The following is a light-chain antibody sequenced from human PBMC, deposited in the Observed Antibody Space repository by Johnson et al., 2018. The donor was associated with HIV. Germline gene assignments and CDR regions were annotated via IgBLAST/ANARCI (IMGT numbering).Light chain of an antibody. CDR1: SSNIGDIY. CDR3: GTWDRSLTPHYV. Sequence: QSVLTQPPSVSAAPGQKVTISCSGSSSNIGDIYVSWYQHVPGTAPKLLLHENNKRPSGIPDRFSGSKSGTSATLDLAGLQTGDEADYYCGTWDRSLTPHYVFGTGTKVTVL. V-gene: IGLV1-51*01. CDR2: ENN. J-gene: IGLJ1*01.